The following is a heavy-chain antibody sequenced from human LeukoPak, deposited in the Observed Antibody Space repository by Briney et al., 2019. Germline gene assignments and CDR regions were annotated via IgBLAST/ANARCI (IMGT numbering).Heavy chain of an antibody. CDR1: GFTFSSYW. V-gene: IGHV3-7*01. CDR3: ASLGPLVRGVIITGPFDY. Sequence: GGSLRLSCAASGFTFSSYWMSWVRQAPGKGLEWVANIKQDGSEKYYVDSVKGRFTISRDNAKNSLYLQMNSLRAEDTAVYYCASLGPLVRGVIITGPFDYWGQGTLVTVSS. J-gene: IGHJ4*02. CDR2: IKQDGSEK. D-gene: IGHD3-10*01.